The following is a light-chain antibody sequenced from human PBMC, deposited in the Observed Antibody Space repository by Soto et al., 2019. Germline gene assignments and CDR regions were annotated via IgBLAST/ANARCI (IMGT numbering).Light chain of an antibody. CDR3: EQYDSYPWT. CDR1: QSISSW. V-gene: IGKV1-5*01. J-gene: IGKJ1*01. Sequence: DVHTRRCPSTPCWLVKDRVTITCLASQSISSWLAWYQQKPGKAPKLLIYDASSLESGVPSRFSGSVSGTEFTLTIISLQPDDFATYYCEQYDSYPWTVGQGTKVDIK. CDR2: DAS.